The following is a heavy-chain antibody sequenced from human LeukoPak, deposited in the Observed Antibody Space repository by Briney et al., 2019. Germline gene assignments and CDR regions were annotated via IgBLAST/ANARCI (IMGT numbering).Heavy chain of an antibody. Sequence: GASVKVSCKXSGYTFSKVGISWVRQAPRQGLEWMGWISAYNGDTNCAQEFQGRITMTTDTSTNTAYMELRSLKSDDTAVYYCARESLRPTWGQGTLVTVSS. V-gene: IGHV1-18*01. CDR3: ARESLRPT. CDR2: ISAYNGDT. CDR1: GYTFSKVG. D-gene: IGHD5-12*01. J-gene: IGHJ4*02.